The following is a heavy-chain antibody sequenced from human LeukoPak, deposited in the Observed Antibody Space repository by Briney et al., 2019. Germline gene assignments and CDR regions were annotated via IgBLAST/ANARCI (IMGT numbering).Heavy chain of an antibody. Sequence: ASVKVSCKASGYTFTGYYIFWMRQAPGQGLEWMGWINPKNGTTKYAQKSQGRVTLTRDTPISTAYMEISRVTYDDTAVYFCARGVGSTAVLDHWGQGTLVTVSS. CDR3: ARGVGSTAVLDH. D-gene: IGHD1-26*01. V-gene: IGHV1-2*02. CDR2: INPKNGTT. J-gene: IGHJ4*02. CDR1: GYTFTGYY.